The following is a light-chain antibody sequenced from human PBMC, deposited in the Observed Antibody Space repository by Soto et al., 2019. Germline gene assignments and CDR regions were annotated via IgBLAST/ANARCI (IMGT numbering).Light chain of an antibody. Sequence: QSVLTQPASVSGSAGQSITISCSGTMRDVVSYNLVSWYQQHPGTDPKLIIYEVRNRQSLISHLFSGSRSGNTAYLTISGLQPEDDGGDYFSSYPDRSTLVFGGGTTVTVL. CDR2: EVR. J-gene: IGLJ3*02. V-gene: IGLV2-14*01. CDR1: MRDVVSYNL. CDR3: SSYPDRSTLV.